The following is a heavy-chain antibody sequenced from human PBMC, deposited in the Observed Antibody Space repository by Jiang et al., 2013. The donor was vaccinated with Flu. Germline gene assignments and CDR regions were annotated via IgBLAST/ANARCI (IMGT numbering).Heavy chain of an antibody. CDR3: ARESVVVPGAVVGAFDM. D-gene: IGHD2-2*01. V-gene: IGHV1-3*01. Sequence: CKASGYTFTEYPIHWVRQAPGQRLEWMGWIDGGNGNTKYSHNFRGRVTITRDTSATTAYMELSSLRSEDTAVYYCARESVVVPGAVVGAFDMWGQGTIVTVSS. CDR2: IDGGNGNT. CDR1: GYTFTEYP. J-gene: IGHJ3*02.